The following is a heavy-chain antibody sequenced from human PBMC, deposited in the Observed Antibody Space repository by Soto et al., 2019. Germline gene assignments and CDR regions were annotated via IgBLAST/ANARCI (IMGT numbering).Heavy chain of an antibody. CDR3: ARDRGPSSGYYRYWFAP. Sequence: QVQLVQSGAEVKQPGSSVKVSCKASGGILSSYAISWVRQAPGQGLEWMGEIIPIFGTANYAQKFQGRVTITADESTSTDYMELSSPRSEDTAVYYCARDRGPSSGYYRYWFAPWGQGTLVTVSS. CDR2: IIPIFGTA. V-gene: IGHV1-69*12. D-gene: IGHD3-22*01. J-gene: IGHJ5*02. CDR1: GGILSSYA.